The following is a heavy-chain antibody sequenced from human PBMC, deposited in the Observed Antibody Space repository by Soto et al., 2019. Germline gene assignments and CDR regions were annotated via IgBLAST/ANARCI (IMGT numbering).Heavy chain of an antibody. D-gene: IGHD5-18*01. CDR1: GYSFTSYW. CDR3: ARRIAPLTALYYYDGMDV. CDR2: IDPSDSYT. J-gene: IGHJ6*02. V-gene: IGHV5-10-1*01. Sequence: HGESLKIYCKGSGYSFTSYWISWVRQMPGKGLERMGRIDPSDSYTNYSPSFQGHATISADKSISTAYLQWSSLKASYTAMYYCARRIAPLTALYYYDGMDVWGQGTTVTVSS.